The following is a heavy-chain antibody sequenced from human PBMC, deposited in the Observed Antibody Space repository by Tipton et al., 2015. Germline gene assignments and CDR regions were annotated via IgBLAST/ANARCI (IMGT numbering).Heavy chain of an antibody. J-gene: IGHJ4*02. CDR1: GFSFSTYW. CDR3: ARSREVQGPIDD. V-gene: IGHV3-7*05. CDR2: IKQDGSDK. Sequence: SLRLSCAASGFSFSTYWMNWVRQAPGKGLECVASIKQDGSDKYYVDSVKGRFTISRDNAKSSLYLQMNSLRAEDTAVYYCARSREVQGPIDDWGQGTLVTVSS. D-gene: IGHD1-1*01.